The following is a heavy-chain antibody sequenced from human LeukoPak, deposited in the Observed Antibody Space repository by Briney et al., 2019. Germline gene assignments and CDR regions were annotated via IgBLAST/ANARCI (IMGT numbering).Heavy chain of an antibody. D-gene: IGHD6-19*01. CDR2: TRDKAKSYTT. CDR3: ARGGSGPLNYQYAMDV. J-gene: IGHJ6*02. CDR1: GFTFSDHY. Sequence: GGSLRLSCAASGFTFSDHYMDWVRQAPGKGLEWVARTRDKAKSYTTEYAASVKGRFTISRDDSKNSLYLQMNSPKTDDTAVYFCARGGSGPLNYQYAMDVWGQGTTVTVSS. V-gene: IGHV3-72*01.